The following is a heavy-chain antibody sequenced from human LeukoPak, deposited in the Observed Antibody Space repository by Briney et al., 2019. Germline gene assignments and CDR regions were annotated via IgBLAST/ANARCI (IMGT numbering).Heavy chain of an antibody. V-gene: IGHV3-23*01. CDR3: AKRGPTTVTTYYFDY. CDR1: GFTFSTYA. J-gene: IGHJ4*02. D-gene: IGHD4-17*01. CDR2: ISGSGGST. Sequence: PGGSPRLSCAASGFTFSTYAMSWVRQAPGKGLEWVSAISGSGGSTYYADSVKGRFTISRDNSKNTLYLQMNSLRAEDTAVYYCAKRGPTTVTTYYFDYWGQGTLVTVSS.